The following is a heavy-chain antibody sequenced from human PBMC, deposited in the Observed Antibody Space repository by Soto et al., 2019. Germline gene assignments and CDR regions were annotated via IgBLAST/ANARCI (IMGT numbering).Heavy chain of an antibody. V-gene: IGHV1-46*01. Sequence: ASVKVSCKASGYTFTSYYMHWVRQAPGQGLEWMGIINPSGGSTSYAQKFQGRVTMTRDTSTSTVYMELSSLRSEDTAVYYCAREGGIVVVPAAIASYSYYGMDVWGQGTMGSVSS. CDR3: AREGGIVVVPAAIASYSYYGMDV. D-gene: IGHD2-2*02. J-gene: IGHJ6*01. CDR2: INPSGGST. CDR1: GYTFTSYY.